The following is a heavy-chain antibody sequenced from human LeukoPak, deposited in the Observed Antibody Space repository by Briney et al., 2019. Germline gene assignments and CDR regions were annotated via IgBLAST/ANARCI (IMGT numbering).Heavy chain of an antibody. J-gene: IGHJ3*02. V-gene: IGHV4-59*02. CDR2: VYYSGTT. D-gene: IGHD3-3*01. Sequence: KPGGSLRLSCAASGFTVSTNYMSWVRQAPGKGLEWIGTVYYSGTTYYNPSLKSPVSISVDTSKNQFSLKLSSVTAADTAVYYCARSWYYDFWSGYQNDAFDIWGQGTMVTVSS. CDR1: GFTVSTNY. CDR3: ARSWYYDFWSGYQNDAFDI.